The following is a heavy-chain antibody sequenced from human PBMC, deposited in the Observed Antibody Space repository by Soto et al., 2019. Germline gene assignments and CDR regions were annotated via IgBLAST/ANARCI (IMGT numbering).Heavy chain of an antibody. V-gene: IGHV1-58*01. J-gene: IGHJ5*02. CDR3: AADPSYYDFWSGYREPNWFDP. Sequence: RLEWIGWIVVGSGNTNYAQKFQERVTITRDMSTSTAYMELSSLRSEDTAVYYCAADPSYYDFWSGYREPNWFDPWGQGTLVTVSS. D-gene: IGHD3-3*01. CDR2: IVVGSGNT.